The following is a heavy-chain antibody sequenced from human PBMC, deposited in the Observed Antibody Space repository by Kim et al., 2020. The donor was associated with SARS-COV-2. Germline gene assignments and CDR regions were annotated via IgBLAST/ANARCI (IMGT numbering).Heavy chain of an antibody. V-gene: IGHV3-48*03. CDR1: GFTFSSYE. J-gene: IGHJ6*02. Sequence: GGSLRLSCAASGFTFSSYEMNWVRQAPGKGLEWVSYISSSGSTIYYADSVKGRFTISRDNAKNSLYLQMNSLRAEDTAVYYCASLSEDSGYYYYYYGMDVWGQGTTVTVSS. D-gene: IGHD3-22*01. CDR3: ASLSEDSGYYYYYYGMDV. CDR2: ISSSGSTI.